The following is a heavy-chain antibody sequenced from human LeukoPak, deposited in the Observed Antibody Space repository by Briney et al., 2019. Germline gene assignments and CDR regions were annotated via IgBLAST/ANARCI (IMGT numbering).Heavy chain of an antibody. V-gene: IGHV3-23*01. D-gene: IGHD3-16*01. J-gene: IGHJ4*02. CDR3: AKRPRSYGGVDY. CDR1: GFTFSSYA. Sequence: GGSLRLSCAASGFTFSSYAMSWVRQAPGKGLEWVSAIRGSGGSTYYADSVKGRFTISRDNSKNTLYLQMNSLRAEDTAVYYCAKRPRSYGGVDYWGQGTLVTVSS. CDR2: IRGSGGST.